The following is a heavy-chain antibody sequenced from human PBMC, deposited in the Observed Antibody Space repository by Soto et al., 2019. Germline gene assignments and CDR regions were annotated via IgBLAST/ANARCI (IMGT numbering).Heavy chain of an antibody. CDR2: ISAYNGNT. D-gene: IGHD6-19*01. V-gene: IGHV1-18*04. J-gene: IGHJ5*02. CDR3: ARDRRIAVDGSFWFDP. Sequence: ASVKVSCKASGYTFTSYGISWVRQAPGQGLEWMGWISAYNGNTNYAQKLQGRVTMTTDTSTSTAYMELRSLRSDDTAVYYCARDRRIAVDGSFWFDPWGQGTLVTVSS. CDR1: GYTFTSYG.